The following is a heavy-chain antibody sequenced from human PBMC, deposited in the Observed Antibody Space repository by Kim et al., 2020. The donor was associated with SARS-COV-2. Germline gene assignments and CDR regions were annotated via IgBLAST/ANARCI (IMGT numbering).Heavy chain of an antibody. CDR3: ARGSGWAFDY. Sequence: ASVKVSCKASGYTFINYVMHWVRQAPGQRLEWMGLISIGHHDTKYSQKFRGRVTITRDTTASTAYMELSSLRSEDTAVYYCARGSGWAFDYWGQGTLVTVAS. CDR2: ISIGHHDT. V-gene: IGHV1-3*04. J-gene: IGHJ4*02. CDR1: GYTFINYV. D-gene: IGHD6-19*01.